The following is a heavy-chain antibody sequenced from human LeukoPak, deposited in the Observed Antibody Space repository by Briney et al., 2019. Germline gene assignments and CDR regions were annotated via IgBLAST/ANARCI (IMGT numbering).Heavy chain of an antibody. J-gene: IGHJ4*02. V-gene: IGHV3-23*01. CDR1: GFTFSSYA. D-gene: IGHD2-15*01. Sequence: GGSLRLSCAASGFTFSSYAMSWVRQAPGKGLEWVSAISGSGGSTHYADSVKGRFTISRDNSKNTLYLQMNSLRAEDTAVYYCAKHGNLVVVAANDYWGQGTLVTVSS. CDR2: ISGSGGST. CDR3: AKHGNLVVVAANDY.